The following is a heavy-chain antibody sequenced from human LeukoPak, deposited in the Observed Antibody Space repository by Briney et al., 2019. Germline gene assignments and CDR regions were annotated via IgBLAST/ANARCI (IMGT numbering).Heavy chain of an antibody. CDR3: AKARGATITSLEAFDI. CDR2: IIWNSGSI. V-gene: IGHV3-9*03. CDR1: GFTFDDYA. J-gene: IGHJ3*02. D-gene: IGHD5-12*01. Sequence: PGGSLRLSCAASGFTFDDYAMHWVRHAPGKGLEWVSGIIWNSGSIGYANSVKGRFTISRDNAKNSLYLQMNSLRAEDMALYYCAKARGATITSLEAFDIWGQGTMVTVSS.